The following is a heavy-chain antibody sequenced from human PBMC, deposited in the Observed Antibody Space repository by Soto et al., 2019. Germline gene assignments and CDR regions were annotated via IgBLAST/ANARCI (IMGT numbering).Heavy chain of an antibody. CDR2: IWYDGSNK. CDR1: GFTFSSYG. V-gene: IGHV3-33*01. J-gene: IGHJ4*02. D-gene: IGHD2-2*01. Sequence: GGSLRLSCAASGFTFSSYGMHWVRQAPGKGLEWVAVIWYDGSNKYYADSVKGRFTISRDNSKNTLYLQMNSLRAEDTAVYYCARDVHCSSTSCYLNWGFDYWGQGTLVTVSS. CDR3: ARDVHCSSTSCYLNWGFDY.